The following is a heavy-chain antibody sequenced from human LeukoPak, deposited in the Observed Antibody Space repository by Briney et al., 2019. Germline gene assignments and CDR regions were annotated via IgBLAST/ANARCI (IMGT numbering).Heavy chain of an antibody. V-gene: IGHV5-51*01. CDR1: GYSFTRYW. J-gene: IGHJ4*02. CDR2: VYPDDSDT. D-gene: IGHD1-26*01. CDR3: ARPSGTYFPFDY. Sequence: GESLKISCKTSGYSFTRYWIAWMRQTPGEGLEWMGIVYPDDSDTRYSPAFQGQVTISADKSITTAYLHWISLKASDTAVYYCARPSGTYFPFDYWGQGTLITVSS.